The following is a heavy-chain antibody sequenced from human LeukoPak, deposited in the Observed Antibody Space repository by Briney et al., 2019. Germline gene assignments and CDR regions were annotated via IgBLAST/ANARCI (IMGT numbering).Heavy chain of an antibody. CDR3: ALVPAALDFDY. CDR2: IYTSGST. V-gene: IGHV4-4*07. D-gene: IGHD2-2*01. Sequence: SETLSLTCTVSGGSISSYYWSWIRQPPGKGLEWIGRIYTSGSTNYNPSLKSRVTMSVDTSKNQFSLKLSSVTAADTAVYYCALVPAALDFDYWGQGTLVTVSS. J-gene: IGHJ4*02. CDR1: GGSISSYY.